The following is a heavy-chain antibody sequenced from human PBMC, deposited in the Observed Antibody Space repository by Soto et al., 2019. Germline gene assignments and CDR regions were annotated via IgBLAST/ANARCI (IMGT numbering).Heavy chain of an antibody. V-gene: IGHV3-53*01. Sequence: GGSLRLSCVASGFSVSGNYMNWVRQAPGKGLEWVSMIYASDSTYYADSLHGRFIISRDNSRNTLTLQMNSLRAEDTAVYYCARSTAGLIDYWGQGT. CDR2: IYASDST. CDR3: ARSTAGLIDY. CDR1: GFSVSGNY. J-gene: IGHJ4*02. D-gene: IGHD3-9*01.